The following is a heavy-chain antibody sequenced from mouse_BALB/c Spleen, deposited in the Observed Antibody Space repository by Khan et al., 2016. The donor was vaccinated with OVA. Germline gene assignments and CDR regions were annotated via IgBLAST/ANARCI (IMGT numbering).Heavy chain of an antibody. CDR1: GFTFSSYG. CDR2: ISSGGDYT. Sequence: EVELQESGGDLVKPGGSLKLSCAASGFTFSSYGMSWVRQTPDKRLEWVATISSGGDYTYYPDSVKGRFTISRDNAKNTLYLQMSSLKSEDADMYDCASHLSGAFAYWGHGTLVTVSA. J-gene: IGHJ3*01. V-gene: IGHV5-6*01. D-gene: IGHD1-3*01. CDR3: ASHLSGAFAY.